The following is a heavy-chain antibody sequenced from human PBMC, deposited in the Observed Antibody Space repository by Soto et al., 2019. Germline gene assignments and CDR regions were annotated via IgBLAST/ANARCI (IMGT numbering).Heavy chain of an antibody. CDR3: ARDYYYDSRSSSVNWFDP. CDR1: EFTFSKYW. D-gene: IGHD3-22*01. Sequence: VGSLRLSCVASEFTFSKYWMHWVRQAPGKGLVWVSRINMDGTKTAYADSVKGRFTVSRDNANNTLYLQMNSLGVEDTAVYYCARDYYYDSRSSSVNWFDPWGQGTLVTVSS. J-gene: IGHJ5*02. CDR2: INMDGTKT. V-gene: IGHV3-74*01.